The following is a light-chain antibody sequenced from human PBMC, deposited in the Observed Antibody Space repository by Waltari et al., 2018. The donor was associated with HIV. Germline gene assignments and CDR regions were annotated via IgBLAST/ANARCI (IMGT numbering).Light chain of an antibody. J-gene: IGLJ2*01. CDR2: ANI. Sequence: QSVLTQPPSVSGAPGQRVTISCTGSSSNIGAGYDVHWYQQLPGTAPKLLIYANINRPSGVPDLSSCSKSGSSASPAITGLQAEDEAHYYCQSFDSSLTTSGVIFGGGTKLTVL. CDR1: SSNIGAGYD. V-gene: IGLV1-40*01. CDR3: QSFDSSLTTSGVI.